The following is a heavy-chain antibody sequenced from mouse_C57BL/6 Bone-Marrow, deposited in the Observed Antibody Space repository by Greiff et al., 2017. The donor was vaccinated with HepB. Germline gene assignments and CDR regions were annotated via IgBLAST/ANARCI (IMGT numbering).Heavy chain of an antibody. CDR1: GFNIKDDY. Sequence: VQLQQSGAELVRPGASVKLSCTASGFNIKDDYMHWVKQRPEQGLEWIRWIDPENGDTEYASKFQGKATITADTSSNTAYLQLSSLTSEDTAVYYCTTGDYDWAYWGQGTLVTVSA. V-gene: IGHV14-4*01. D-gene: IGHD2-4*01. CDR3: TTGDYDWAY. CDR2: IDPENGDT. J-gene: IGHJ3*01.